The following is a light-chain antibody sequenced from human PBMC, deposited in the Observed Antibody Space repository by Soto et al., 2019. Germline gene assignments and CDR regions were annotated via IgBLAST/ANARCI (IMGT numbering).Light chain of an antibody. J-gene: IGKJ1*01. CDR3: LQYSSYPWT. CDR2: EAS. V-gene: IGKV1-17*01. CDR1: QDVRDD. Sequence: DIQMTQSPSSLSASVGDRVTITCRASQDVRDDLGWYQQTPGKAPERLIYEASTLHRGVPSRFSGSGSGTSFTLTISSLQPEDFATYDGLQYSSYPWTFGQGTNVEIK.